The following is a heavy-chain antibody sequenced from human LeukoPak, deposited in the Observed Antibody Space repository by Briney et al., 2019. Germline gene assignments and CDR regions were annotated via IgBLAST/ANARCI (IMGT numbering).Heavy chain of an antibody. Sequence: ASVKVSCKASGYTFTSYGISWVRQAPGQGLEWMGWISTFNGNTNYAQKFQGRVTVTTDTSTSTAYMEVRSLRSDDTAVYYCARDWSGEGSSNQLGRWGQGTLVIVSS. D-gene: IGHD4-17*01. V-gene: IGHV1-18*01. CDR3: ARDWSGEGSSNQLGR. CDR2: ISTFNGNT. CDR1: GYTFTSYG. J-gene: IGHJ4*02.